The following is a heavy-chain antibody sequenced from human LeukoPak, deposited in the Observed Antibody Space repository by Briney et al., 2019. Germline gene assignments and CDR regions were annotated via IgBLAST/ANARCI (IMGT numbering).Heavy chain of an antibody. J-gene: IGHJ5*02. CDR2: ISGSGGST. V-gene: IGHV3-23*01. CDR3: AKEAVGGSYYVRWFDP. Sequence: GGSLRLSCAASGFTFSSYAMSWVRQAPGKGLEWVSAISGSGGSTYYADSVKGRFTISRDNSKNTLYLQMNSLRAEDTAVYYCAKEAVGGSYYVRWFDPWGQGTLVTVSS. CDR1: GFTFSSYA. D-gene: IGHD1-26*01.